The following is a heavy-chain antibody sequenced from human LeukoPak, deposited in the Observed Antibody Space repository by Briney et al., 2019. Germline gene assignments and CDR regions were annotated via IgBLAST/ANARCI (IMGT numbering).Heavy chain of an antibody. CDR3: AEYSGSYFFFFN. D-gene: IGHD1-26*01. V-gene: IGHV4-39*07. CDR1: GGSISSSSYY. J-gene: IGHJ4*02. Sequence: SETLSLTCTVSGGSISSSSYYWGWIRQPPGKGLEWIGSIYYSGSTYYNPSLKSRVTISVDTSKNQFSLKLSSVTAADTAVYYCAEYSGSYFFFFNWGQGTLVTVSS. CDR2: IYYSGST.